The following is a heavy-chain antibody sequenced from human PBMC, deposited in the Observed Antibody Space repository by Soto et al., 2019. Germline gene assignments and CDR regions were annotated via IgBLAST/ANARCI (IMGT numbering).Heavy chain of an antibody. V-gene: IGHV4-4*02. D-gene: IGHD6-13*01. CDR1: GGSISSSNW. J-gene: IGHJ4*02. Sequence: SETLSLTCAVSGGSISSSNWWSWVRQPPGKGLEWIGEIYHSGSTNYNPSLKSRVTISVDKSKNQFSLKLSSVTAADTAVYYCARVLGGSWSPWDYWGQGTLVTVS. CDR2: IYHSGST. CDR3: ARVLGGSWSPWDY.